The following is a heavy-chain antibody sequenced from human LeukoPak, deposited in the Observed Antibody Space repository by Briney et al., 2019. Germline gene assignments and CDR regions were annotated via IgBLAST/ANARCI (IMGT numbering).Heavy chain of an antibody. CDR3: ARHRRHYDILTGYYAGHFDI. D-gene: IGHD3-9*01. CDR2: MSFIGST. V-gene: IGHV4-39*01. CDR1: GGSISSTTYY. J-gene: IGHJ3*02. Sequence: SETLSLTRSVSGGSISSTTYYWGWIRQPPGKGLEWIGSMSFIGSTCYNPSLKSRVTISVHMSKNHFSLKLSSVTAADTAVYYCARHRRHYDILTGYYAGHFDIWGQGTMVTVSS.